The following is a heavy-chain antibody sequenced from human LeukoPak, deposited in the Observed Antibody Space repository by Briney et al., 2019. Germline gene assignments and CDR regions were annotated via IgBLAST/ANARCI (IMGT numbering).Heavy chain of an antibody. V-gene: IGHV4-39*07. J-gene: IGHJ4*02. CDR1: GGSISNSDYS. D-gene: IGHD6-13*01. Sequence: PSETLSLTCTVSGGSISNSDYSWGWIRQPPGKGLECIGTIYYSGSTYYKSSLKSRVTISVDTSKNQFSLKLSSVTAADTAVYYCARDRPVGSSWPTPDYWGQGTLVTVSS. CDR3: ARDRPVGSSWPTPDY. CDR2: IYYSGST.